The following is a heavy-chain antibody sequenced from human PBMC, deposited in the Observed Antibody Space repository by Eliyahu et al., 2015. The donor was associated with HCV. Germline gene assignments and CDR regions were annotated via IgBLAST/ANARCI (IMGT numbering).Heavy chain of an antibody. D-gene: IGHD2-8*01. CDR3: ATDPSESNGNYYFYGLAV. J-gene: IGHJ6*02. V-gene: IGHV1-69*06. Sequence: QVQLVQSGAEVRKPGSSVKVSCKASXGPFRGYSVSWVRQAPGQGLEWMGEXIPIYGTAKXAQKFQDRVKMTADRSTSTAYMELTGLRSEDTAVYYCATDPSESNGNYYFYGLAVWGQGTTVTVSS. CDR1: XGPFRGYS. CDR2: XIPIYGTA.